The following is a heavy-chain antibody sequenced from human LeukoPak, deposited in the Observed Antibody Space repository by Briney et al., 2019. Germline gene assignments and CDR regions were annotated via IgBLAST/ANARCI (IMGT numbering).Heavy chain of an antibody. D-gene: IGHD2-8*01. CDR3: ARLAFCTNAVCFSNYYYSMDV. J-gene: IGHJ6*03. V-gene: IGHV5-51*01. Sequence: PGESLKISCKGSGYSFTSYWIGWVRQMPGKGLEWMGTIYPDDSDTKYSPSFQGQVTISADKSISTAYLQWSSLKASDTAMYYCARLAFCTNAVCFSNYYYSMDVWGRGTTVTVSS. CDR1: GYSFTSYW. CDR2: IYPDDSDT.